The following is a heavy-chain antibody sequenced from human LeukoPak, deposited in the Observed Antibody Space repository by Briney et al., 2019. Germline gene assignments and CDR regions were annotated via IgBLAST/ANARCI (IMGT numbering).Heavy chain of an antibody. CDR3: ARGPPRYTSY. Sequence: SETLSLTCSVSGYSISSGNYWGWIRQPPGKGLEWIGSIDHSGGSYYNPSLKSRVTMSVDTSKNQFSLNLSSVTAADTAVYYCARGPPRYTSYWGQGALVIVSS. CDR2: IDHSGGS. D-gene: IGHD5-18*01. CDR1: GYSISSGNY. V-gene: IGHV4-38-2*02. J-gene: IGHJ4*02.